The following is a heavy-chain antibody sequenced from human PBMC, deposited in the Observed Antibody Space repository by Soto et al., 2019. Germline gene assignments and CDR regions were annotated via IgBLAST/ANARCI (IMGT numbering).Heavy chain of an antibody. Sequence: PSETLSLTCTVSGGSIIGFYWSWMRQPPGKGLEWIGYIFYAGTTLYTPSLKSRVTISVDTSKNQFSLKLSSVTAADTAVYYCAREKRTYDFWSGSRQLDAFDIWGQATMVTVSS. J-gene: IGHJ3*02. V-gene: IGHV4-59*12. CDR2: IFYAGTT. CDR1: GGSIIGFY. CDR3: AREKRTYDFWSGSRQLDAFDI. D-gene: IGHD3-3*01.